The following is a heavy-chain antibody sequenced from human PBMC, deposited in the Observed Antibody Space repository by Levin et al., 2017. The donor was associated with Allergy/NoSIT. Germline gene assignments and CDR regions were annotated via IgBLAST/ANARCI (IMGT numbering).Heavy chain of an antibody. CDR2: IWSDGTND. CDR1: GFPFNTYA. J-gene: IGHJ5*02. CDR3: ARGSGYDIWSASYLES. D-gene: IGHD3-3*01. Sequence: PGGSLRLSCVVSGFPFNTYAMHWVRQAPGKGLEWVAVIWSDGTNDYYADSVKGRFTISRDNPKNTLYLQMKSLRAEDTAIYYCARGSGYDIWSASYLESWGQGTLVTVSS. V-gene: IGHV3-33*01.